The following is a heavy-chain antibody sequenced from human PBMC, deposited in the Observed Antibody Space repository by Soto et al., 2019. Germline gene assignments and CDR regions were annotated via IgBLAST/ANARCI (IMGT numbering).Heavy chain of an antibody. CDR1: GYTFTSYG. V-gene: IGHV1-18*01. CDR2: ISAYNGNT. CDR3: ARDTYYYGSGSYYTDVSTYYYYYGMDV. D-gene: IGHD3-10*01. Sequence: ASVKVSCKASGYTFTSYGISWVRQAPGQGLEWMGWISAYNGNTNYVQKLQGRVTMTTDTSTSTAYMGLRSLRSDDTAVYYCARDTYYYGSGSYYTDVSTYYYYYGMDVWGQGTTVTVSS. J-gene: IGHJ6*02.